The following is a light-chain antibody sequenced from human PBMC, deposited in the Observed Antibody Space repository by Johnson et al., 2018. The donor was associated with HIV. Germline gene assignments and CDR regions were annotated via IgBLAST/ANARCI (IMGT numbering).Light chain of an antibody. Sequence: QAVLTQPPSASGTPGQRVTISCSGSSSKIGYNTVNWYQHLPGTAPKLLIYSNNQRPSGVPDRFSGSKSGTSASLAITGLRSEDEADYYCGTWDSSLNVFGTGTKVTVL. CDR2: SNN. J-gene: IGLJ1*01. V-gene: IGLV1-44*01. CDR3: GTWDSSLNV. CDR1: SSKIGYNT.